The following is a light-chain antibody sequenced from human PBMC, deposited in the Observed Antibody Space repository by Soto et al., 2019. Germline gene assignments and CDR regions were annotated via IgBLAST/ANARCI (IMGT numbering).Light chain of an antibody. CDR3: QQFNNWWT. J-gene: IGKJ1*01. Sequence: EIVMTQSPATLSVSPGERATLSCRASQSVSNNFAWYQKKPGQAPRLLIYGASTRATGIPARFSGSGSGTEFTLTISSLQSDDFAFYYCQQFNNWWTFGLPTWVDI. CDR2: GAS. CDR1: QSVSNN. V-gene: IGKV3-15*01.